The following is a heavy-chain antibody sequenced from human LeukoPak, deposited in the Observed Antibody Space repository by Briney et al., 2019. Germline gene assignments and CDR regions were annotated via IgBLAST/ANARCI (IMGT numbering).Heavy chain of an antibody. Sequence: SETLSLTCTVSGGSISSSSYYWGWIRQPPGKGLEWIGSIYYSGSTYYNPSLKSRVTISVDTSKNQFSLKLSSVTAADTAVYYCARGGTTVVTQTIDYWGQGTLVTVSS. CDR1: GGSISSSSYY. CDR3: ARGGTTVVTQTIDY. V-gene: IGHV4-39*07. J-gene: IGHJ4*02. CDR2: IYYSGST. D-gene: IGHD4-23*01.